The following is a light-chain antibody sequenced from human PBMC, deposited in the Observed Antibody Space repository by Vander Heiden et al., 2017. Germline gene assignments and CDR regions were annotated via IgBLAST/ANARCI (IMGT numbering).Light chain of an antibody. J-gene: IGLJ1*01. CDR2: ENN. CDR1: SSNIGDNY. Sequence: QSVLPQPPSVSAPTGQKVTTSCSGSSSNIGDNYVSWLQQLPGTAPKVLIFENNRRPSGIPDRFSGSKSGTSATLGITGLQTGDEADYYCGTWDSSLSSGVFGSGTKVTVL. CDR3: GTWDSSLSSGV. V-gene: IGLV1-51*01.